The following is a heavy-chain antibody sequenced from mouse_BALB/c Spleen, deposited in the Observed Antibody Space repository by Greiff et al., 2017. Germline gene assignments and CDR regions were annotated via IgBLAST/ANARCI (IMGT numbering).Heavy chain of an antibody. CDR1: GFTFTDYY. CDR2: IRNKANGYTT. V-gene: IGHV7-3*02. Sequence: KLMESGGGLVQPGGSLRLSCATSGFTFTDYYMSWVRQPPGKALEWLGFIRNKANGYTTEYSASVKGRFTISRDNSQSILYLQMNTLRAEDSASYYCARDSGAYYCDYWGRDTTLTVSS. J-gene: IGHJ2*01. CDR3: ARDSGAYYCDY.